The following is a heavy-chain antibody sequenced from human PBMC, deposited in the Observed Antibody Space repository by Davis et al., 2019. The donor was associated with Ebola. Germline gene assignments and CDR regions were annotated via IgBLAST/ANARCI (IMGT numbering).Heavy chain of an antibody. V-gene: IGHV3-23*01. Sequence: PGGSLRLSCAASGFTFSSYAMSWVRQAPGKGLEWVSAISGSGGSTYYADSVKGRFTISRDNSKNTLYLQMNSLRAEDTAVYHCAKFYYGLYYGMDVWGQGTTVTVSS. D-gene: IGHD1-26*01. CDR2: ISGSGGST. CDR1: GFTFSSYA. J-gene: IGHJ6*02. CDR3: AKFYYGLYYGMDV.